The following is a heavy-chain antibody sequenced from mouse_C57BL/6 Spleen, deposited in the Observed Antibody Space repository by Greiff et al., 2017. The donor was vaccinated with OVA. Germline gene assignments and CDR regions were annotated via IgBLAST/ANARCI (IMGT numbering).Heavy chain of an antibody. Sequence: QVQLKESGAELVKPGASVKMSCKASGYTFTSYWITWVKQRPGQGLEWIGDIYPGSGSTNYNETFKSKATLTVDTSSSTANMQLSRLTSKDSAVYYCARRGLPWYFDVWGTGTTVTVSS. CDR1: GYTFTSYW. J-gene: IGHJ1*03. D-gene: IGHD3-1*01. CDR3: ARRGLPWYFDV. V-gene: IGHV1-55*01. CDR2: IYPGSGST.